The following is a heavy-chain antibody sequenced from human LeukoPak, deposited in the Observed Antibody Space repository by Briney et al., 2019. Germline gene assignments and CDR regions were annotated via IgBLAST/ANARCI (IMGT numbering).Heavy chain of an antibody. V-gene: IGHV3-30*18. CDR1: GFTFSSYG. Sequence: PGRSLRLSCAASGFTFSSYGMHWVRQAPGKGLEWVAIISFDGSKKYYADSVKGRFTISRDNSKNTLYLQMNSLRAEDTAVYYCAKDKGWGYSAYDCYGMDVWGQGTTVTVSS. J-gene: IGHJ6*02. D-gene: IGHD1-26*01. CDR2: ISFDGSKK. CDR3: AKDKGWGYSAYDCYGMDV.